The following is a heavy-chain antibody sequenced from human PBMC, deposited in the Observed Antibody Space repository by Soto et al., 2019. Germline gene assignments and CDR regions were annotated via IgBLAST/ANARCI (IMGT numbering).Heavy chain of an antibody. V-gene: IGHV1-8*01. D-gene: IGHD3-3*01. CDR1: GYTFTSYD. Sequence: RASVKVSCKASGYTFTSYDINWVRQATGQGLEWMGWMNPNSGNTGYAQKFQGRVTMTRNTSISTAYMELSSLRSEDTAVYYCARARQGGTIFGVVIIQEAYYYYGMDVWGQGTTVTVSS. CDR2: MNPNSGNT. CDR3: ARARQGGTIFGVVIIQEAYYYYGMDV. J-gene: IGHJ6*02.